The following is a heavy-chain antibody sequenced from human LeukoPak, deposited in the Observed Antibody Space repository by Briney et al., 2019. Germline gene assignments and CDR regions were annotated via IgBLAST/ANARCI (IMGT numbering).Heavy chain of an antibody. Sequence: ASVKVSCKASGYTFTSYGISWVRQAPGQGLEWMGWISAYNGNTGYAQKFQGRVTITRDTSISTAYMELSSLRSEDTAVYYCARGQSPYYDFWSGWRYYYYMDVWGKGTTVTVSS. D-gene: IGHD3-3*01. CDR2: ISAYNGNT. J-gene: IGHJ6*03. V-gene: IGHV1-8*03. CDR3: ARGQSPYYDFWSGWRYYYYMDV. CDR1: GYTFTSYG.